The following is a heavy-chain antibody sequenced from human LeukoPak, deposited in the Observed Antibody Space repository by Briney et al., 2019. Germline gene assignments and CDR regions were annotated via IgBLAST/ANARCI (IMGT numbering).Heavy chain of an antibody. CDR2: INHSGST. V-gene: IGHV4-34*01. CDR3: ARVTTPIPGFDL. J-gene: IGHJ2*01. Sequence: SETLSLTCAVYGGSFSGHYWSWIRQPPGKGLEWIGEINHSGSTNYNPSLKSRVTISVDTSKNQFSLKLSSVTAADTAVYYCARVTTPIPGFDLWGRGTLVTVSS. CDR1: GGSFSGHY. D-gene: IGHD2-15*01.